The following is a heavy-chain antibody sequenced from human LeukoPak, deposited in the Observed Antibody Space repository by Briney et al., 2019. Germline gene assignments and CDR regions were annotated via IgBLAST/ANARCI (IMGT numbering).Heavy chain of an antibody. D-gene: IGHD6-6*01. CDR3: AKDRYARSYWYFDL. Sequence: GGSLRLSCAASGFTFSSYAMSWVRQAPGKGLEWVSAISGSGGSTYYADSVKGRFTISRDNSKNALYLQMNSLRAEDTAVYYCAKDRYARSYWYFDLRGRGTLVTVSS. CDR1: GFTFSSYA. V-gene: IGHV3-23*01. J-gene: IGHJ2*01. CDR2: ISGSGGST.